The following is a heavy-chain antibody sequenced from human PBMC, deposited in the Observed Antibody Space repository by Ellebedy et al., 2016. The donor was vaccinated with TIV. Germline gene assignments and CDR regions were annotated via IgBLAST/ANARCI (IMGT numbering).Heavy chain of an antibody. CDR3: ANDGDNVWRSYRSFEY. D-gene: IGHD3-16*02. J-gene: IGHJ4*02. Sequence: PGGSLRLSCAASGFTFSNYAMTWVRQAPGKGLEWLSAITGSGASTFYADSVKGRFTIPRDNTKNTLFLQMNSLGAEDTAVYYCANDGDNVWRSYRSFEYWGQGTLVTVSS. CDR1: GFTFSNYA. CDR2: ITGSGAST. V-gene: IGHV3-23*01.